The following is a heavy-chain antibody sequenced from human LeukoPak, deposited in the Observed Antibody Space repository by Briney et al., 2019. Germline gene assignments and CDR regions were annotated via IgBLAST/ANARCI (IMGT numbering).Heavy chain of an antibody. CDR2: ISGDGRST. V-gene: IGHV3-23*01. CDR3: AKVSPLFDY. Sequence: GGSLRLSCAASGFTFRSYAMSWVRQAPGKAMEWVSAISGDGRSTYYADSVKGRFTISRDNSKDTLYLQMNSLRAEDTAVYYCAKVSPLFDYWGQGTLVTVSS. CDR1: GFTFRSYA. J-gene: IGHJ4*02.